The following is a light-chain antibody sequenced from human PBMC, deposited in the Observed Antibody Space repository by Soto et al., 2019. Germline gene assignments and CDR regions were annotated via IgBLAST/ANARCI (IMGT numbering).Light chain of an antibody. CDR3: RQYGSSRWT. CDR2: GAS. Sequence: EIVLTQSPGTLSLSPGERATLSCRASQSVTNSYLAWYQQKPGQAPRLLIYGASSRATGIPDRLSGSGSGTDFTLTISRLEPEDFAVYYCRQYGSSRWTFGQGTKVDIK. J-gene: IGKJ1*01. CDR1: QSVTNSY. V-gene: IGKV3-20*01.